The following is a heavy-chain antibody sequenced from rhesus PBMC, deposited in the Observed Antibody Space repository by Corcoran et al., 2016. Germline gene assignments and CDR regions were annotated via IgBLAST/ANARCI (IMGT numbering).Heavy chain of an antibody. CDR1: GGSISGGYD. CDR2: IYGSSGST. CDR3: ARNYNFWSGDFSFDV. V-gene: IGHV4-76*01. D-gene: IGHD3-3*01. J-gene: IGHJ5-2*02. Sequence: QVQLQESGPGLVKSSETLSLTCAVSGGSISGGYDWRWIRQSPGKGLEWIGYIYGSSGSTNYNPSLKNRVTFSIGTSKNQFSLKLISVTAADTAVYDCARNYNFWSGDFSFDVWGRGLLVTVSS.